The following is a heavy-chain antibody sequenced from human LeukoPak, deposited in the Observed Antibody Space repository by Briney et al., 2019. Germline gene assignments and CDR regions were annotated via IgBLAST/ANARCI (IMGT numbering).Heavy chain of an antibody. CDR1: GGSFSGYY. J-gene: IGHJ4*02. V-gene: IGHV4-34*01. Sequence: SETLSLTCAVYGGSFSGYYWSWLRQPPGKGLEWIGEINHSGSTNYNPSLKSRVTISVDTSKNQFSLKLSTVTAADTAVYYCARGDIVVVVAAKTSGYFDYWGQGTLVTVSS. CDR3: ARGDIVVVVAAKTSGYFDY. CDR2: INHSGST. D-gene: IGHD2-15*01.